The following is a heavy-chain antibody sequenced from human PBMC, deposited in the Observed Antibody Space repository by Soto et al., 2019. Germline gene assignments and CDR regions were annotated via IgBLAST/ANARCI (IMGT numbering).Heavy chain of an antibody. J-gene: IGHJ6*02. CDR3: RLDYFYYGMDV. V-gene: IGHV3-15*01. CDR2: IKSKTDGGTT. CDR1: GFSFRNAW. Sequence: GGSLRLSCAVSGFSFRNAWMSWVRQAPGKGLEWVGRIKSKTDGGTTDYAAPVKGRFTISRDNSKNTLYLQMNSLKTEDTAVYYCRLDYFYYGMDVWGQGTTVTVSS.